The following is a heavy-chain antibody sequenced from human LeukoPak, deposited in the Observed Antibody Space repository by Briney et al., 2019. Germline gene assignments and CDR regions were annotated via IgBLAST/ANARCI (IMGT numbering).Heavy chain of an antibody. V-gene: IGHV3-23*01. J-gene: IGHJ4*02. CDR2: ISGSGGST. CDR3: AKGRRRYILTGYGFDY. D-gene: IGHD3-9*01. CDR1: GFTFSSYA. Sequence: LAGGSLRLSCAASGFTFSSYAMSWVRQAPGKGLEWVSAISGSGGSTYYADSVKGRFTISRDNSKNTLYLQMNSLRAEDTAVYYCAKGRRRYILTGYGFDYWGQGTLVTVSS.